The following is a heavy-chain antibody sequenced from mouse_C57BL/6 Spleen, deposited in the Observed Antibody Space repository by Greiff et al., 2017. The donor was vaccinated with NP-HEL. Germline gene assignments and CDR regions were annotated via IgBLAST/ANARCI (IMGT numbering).Heavy chain of an antibody. V-gene: IGHV1-69*01. D-gene: IGHD2-1*01. CDR2: IDPSDSYT. CDR3: ARGYGNFFMDY. J-gene: IGHJ4*01. Sequence: VQLQQPGAELVMPGASVKLSCKASGYTFTSYWMHWVKQRPGQGLEWIGEIDPSDSYTNYNQKFEGKSTLTVDKSSSTAYMQLSSLTSEDSAVYYCARGYGNFFMDYWGQGTSVTVSS. CDR1: GYTFTSYW.